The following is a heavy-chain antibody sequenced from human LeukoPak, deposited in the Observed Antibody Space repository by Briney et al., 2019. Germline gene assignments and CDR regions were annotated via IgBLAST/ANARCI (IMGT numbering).Heavy chain of an antibody. D-gene: IGHD3-3*01. CDR3: ARVPKLQLLRFLEWFPASFDY. CDR2: INHSGST. V-gene: IGHV4-34*01. CDR1: GGSFSGYY. Sequence: SETLSLTCAVYGGSFSGYYWSWIRQPPGKGLEWMGEINHSGSTNYNPSLKSRVTISVDTSKNQFSLKLSSVTAADTAVYYCARVPKLQLLRFLEWFPASFDYWGQGTLVTVSS. J-gene: IGHJ4*02.